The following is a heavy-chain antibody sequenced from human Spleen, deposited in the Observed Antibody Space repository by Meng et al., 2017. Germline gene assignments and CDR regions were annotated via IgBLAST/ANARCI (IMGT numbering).Heavy chain of an antibody. J-gene: IGHJ4*02. CDR2: ISSSDNTI. V-gene: IGHV3-48*03. CDR3: ARDKGLKVFDY. CDR1: GFTFSSYE. Sequence: GESLKISCAASGFTFSSYEMNWVRQAPGKGLEWVSYISSSDNTIYYADSVKGRFTISRDNAENSLSLQMNSLRAEHTAVYYCARDKGLKVFDYWGQGTLVTVSS.